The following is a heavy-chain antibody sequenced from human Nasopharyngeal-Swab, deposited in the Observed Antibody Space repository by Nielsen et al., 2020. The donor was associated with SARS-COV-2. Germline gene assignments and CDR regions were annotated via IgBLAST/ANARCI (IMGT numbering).Heavy chain of an antibody. CDR3: AIGAAVGTLFHGMDV. Sequence: GGSLRLSCATSGYRFTDYWIAWVRQAPGKGLECMETIFPGDSDTRYSPSFEGRVTISVDQSITTAYLHWTSLKASDTAKYYCAIGAAVGTLFHGMDVWGQGTMVTVSS. CDR2: IFPGDSDT. D-gene: IGHD1-26*01. J-gene: IGHJ6*02. CDR1: GYRFTDYW. V-gene: IGHV5-51*01.